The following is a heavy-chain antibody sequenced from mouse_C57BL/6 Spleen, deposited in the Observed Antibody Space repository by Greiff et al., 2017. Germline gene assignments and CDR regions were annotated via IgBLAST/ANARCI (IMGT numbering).Heavy chain of an antibody. CDR1: GFTFSSYG. CDR3: ARHGNYDYEGDY. Sequence: EVQLMESGGDLVKPGGSLKLSCAASGFTFSSYGMSWVRQTPDKRLEWVATISSGGSYTYYPDSVKGRITISRDNAKNTLYLQMSSLKSEDTAMYYGARHGNYDYEGDYWGQGTTLTVSS. D-gene: IGHD2-4*01. J-gene: IGHJ2*01. V-gene: IGHV5-6*01. CDR2: ISSGGSYT.